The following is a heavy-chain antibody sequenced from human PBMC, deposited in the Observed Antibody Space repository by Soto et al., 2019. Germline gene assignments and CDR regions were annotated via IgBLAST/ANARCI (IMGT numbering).Heavy chain of an antibody. CDR1: GFTVNSNS. J-gene: IGHJ4*02. D-gene: IGHD2-21*01. V-gene: IGHV3-66*01. Sequence: EVQLVESGGGLVQPGGSLRLSCAASGFTVNSNSMSWVRQAPGKGLEWVSMTYSDGSTYYADSVKGRFTISRDNSKNTLHLQINSLRAEDTAVYYCASRRNPYGAYDYWGQGTLVTVSS. CDR3: ASRRNPYGAYDY. CDR2: TYSDGST.